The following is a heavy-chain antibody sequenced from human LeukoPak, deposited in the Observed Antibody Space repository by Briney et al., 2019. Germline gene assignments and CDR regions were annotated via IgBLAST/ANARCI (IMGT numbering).Heavy chain of an antibody. Sequence: GASVKVSCKASGYTFTNYGISWVRQAPGQGLEWMGWISAYNGSTNYAQKLQGRVTMTTDTSTSTAYMELRSLRSDDTAVYYCARDLGAPSSGWFIDYWGQGTLVTVSS. CDR2: ISAYNGST. J-gene: IGHJ4*02. CDR3: ARDLGAPSSGWFIDY. CDR1: GYTFTNYG. D-gene: IGHD6-19*01. V-gene: IGHV1-18*01.